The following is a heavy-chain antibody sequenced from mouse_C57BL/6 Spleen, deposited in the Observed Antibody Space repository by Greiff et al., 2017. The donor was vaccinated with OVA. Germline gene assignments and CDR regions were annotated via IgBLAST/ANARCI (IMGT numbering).Heavy chain of an antibody. J-gene: IGHJ2*01. D-gene: IGHD1-1*01. CDR1: GYTFTSYW. Sequence: QVQLKQPGAELVMPGASVKLSCKASGYTFTSYWMHWVKQRPGQGLEWIGEIGPSDSYTNYNQKFKGKSTLTVDKSSSTAYMQLSSLTSEDSAVYYCARPDYYGSSWSYFDYWGQGTTLTVSS. V-gene: IGHV1-69*01. CDR3: ARPDYYGSSWSYFDY. CDR2: IGPSDSYT.